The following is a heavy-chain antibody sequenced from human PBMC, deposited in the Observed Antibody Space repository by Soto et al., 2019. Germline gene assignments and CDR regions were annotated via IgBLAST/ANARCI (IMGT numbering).Heavy chain of an antibody. CDR2: INPNGGST. Sequence: QVQLVQSGAEVKKPGASVKLSCKASGYTFTNYYIHWVRQAPGQGLEWMAIINPNGGSTNYAQKFQGRVTLTRDTSTSTVYMDLSSLESEDTAVYYCARGLAAGDYWGQGTLVTVSS. D-gene: IGHD6-13*01. V-gene: IGHV1-46*01. CDR1: GYTFTNYY. CDR3: ARGLAAGDY. J-gene: IGHJ4*02.